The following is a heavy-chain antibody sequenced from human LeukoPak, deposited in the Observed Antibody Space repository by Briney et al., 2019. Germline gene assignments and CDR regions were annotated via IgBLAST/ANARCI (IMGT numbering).Heavy chain of an antibody. CDR1: GVTVSSNY. CDR2: IYRDNST. V-gene: IGHV3-53*01. CDR3: ARDPDGMDV. Sequence: PGGTLRLSCAASGVTVSSNYMTWVARAPGQGLEWASVIYRDNSTSYADSVKGRFSISRDNSKNTLYLQMNSLRAEDTAVYYCARDPDGMDVWGQGTTVTVSS. J-gene: IGHJ6*02.